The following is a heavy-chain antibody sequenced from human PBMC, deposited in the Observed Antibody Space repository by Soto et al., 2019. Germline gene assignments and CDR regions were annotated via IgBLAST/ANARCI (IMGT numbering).Heavy chain of an antibody. V-gene: IGHV4-34*01. CDR2: INHSGST. CDR3: ARFRAKITVVTRQWYFDL. Sequence: QVQLQQWGAGLLKPSETLSLTCAVYGGSFSGYYWSWIRQPPGKGLEWIGEINHSGSTNYNPSLKSRVTISVDTSKNQFSLKLSSVTAAYTAVYYCARFRAKITVVTRQWYFDLWGRGTLVTVSS. J-gene: IGHJ2*01. CDR1: GGSFSGYY. D-gene: IGHD2-21*02.